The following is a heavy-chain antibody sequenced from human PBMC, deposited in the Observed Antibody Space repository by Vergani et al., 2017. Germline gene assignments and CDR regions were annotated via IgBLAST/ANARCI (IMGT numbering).Heavy chain of an antibody. CDR1: GFTFDDYA. CDR3: ARDPGYDILTGYYIGWFDP. Sequence: EVQLVESGGGLVQPGRSLRLSCAASGFTFDDYAMHWVRQAPGKGLKWVSGISWNSGSIGYADSVKGRFTISRDNAKNTLYLQMNSLRAEDTAVYYCARDPGYDILTGYYIGWFDPWGQGTLVTVSS. CDR2: ISWNSGSI. J-gene: IGHJ5*02. V-gene: IGHV3-9*01. D-gene: IGHD3-9*01.